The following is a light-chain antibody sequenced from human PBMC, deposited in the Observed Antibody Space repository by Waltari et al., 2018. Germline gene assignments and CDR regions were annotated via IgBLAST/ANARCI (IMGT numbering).Light chain of an antibody. Sequence: EIVLTQSPATLSMSAGERATLSCRASESVGSKVTWYQQKRGQAPRLLVYDASYRASGIPPRFSGSGSGTEFTLTISSLEPDDFAVYYCQQRSSWPITVGPGTKVDFK. CDR1: ESVGSK. CDR2: DAS. J-gene: IGKJ3*01. V-gene: IGKV3-11*01. CDR3: QQRSSWPIT.